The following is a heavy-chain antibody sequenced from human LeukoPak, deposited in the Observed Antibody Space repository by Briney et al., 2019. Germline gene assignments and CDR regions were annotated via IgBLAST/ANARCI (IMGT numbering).Heavy chain of an antibody. CDR2: IIPIFGTA. CDR3: ARDRNPVADLYSFDY. Sequence: ASVKVCCKASGGTFSSYAISWVRQAPGQGLEWMGRIIPIFGTANYAQKFQGRVTITTDESTSTAYMERSSLRSEDTAVYYCARDRNPVADLYSFDYWGQGTLVTASS. V-gene: IGHV1-69*05. J-gene: IGHJ4*02. D-gene: IGHD6-19*01. CDR1: GGTFSSYA.